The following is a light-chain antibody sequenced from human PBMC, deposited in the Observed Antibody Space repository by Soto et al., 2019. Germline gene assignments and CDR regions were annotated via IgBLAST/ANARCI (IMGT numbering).Light chain of an antibody. Sequence: DIQMTQSPSSLSASVGDRVNITCQASQDISNYLSWYQHKPGKAPNLLIYDASNLEAGVPSRFSGGGSGTDFTFTISSLQPEDFATYYCQQYYYLPITVGGGTKVDIK. V-gene: IGKV1-33*01. J-gene: IGKJ4*01. CDR1: QDISNY. CDR3: QQYYYLPIT. CDR2: DAS.